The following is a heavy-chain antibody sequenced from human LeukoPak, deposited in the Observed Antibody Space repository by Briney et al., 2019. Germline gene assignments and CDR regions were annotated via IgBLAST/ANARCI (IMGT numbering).Heavy chain of an antibody. Sequence: PGGSLRLSCAASGFTFSSYSMNWVRQAPGKGLEWVSSISSSSSYIYYADSVKGRFTISRDNAKNSLYLQMNSLRAEDTAVYYCARASIAAAPYYMDVWGKGTTVTVSS. CDR1: GFTFSSYS. V-gene: IGHV3-21*01. D-gene: IGHD6-13*01. J-gene: IGHJ6*03. CDR3: ARASIAAAPYYMDV. CDR2: ISSSSSYI.